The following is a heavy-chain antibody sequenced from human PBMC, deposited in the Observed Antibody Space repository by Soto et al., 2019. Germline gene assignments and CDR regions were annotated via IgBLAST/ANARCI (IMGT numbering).Heavy chain of an antibody. V-gene: IGHV4-39*01. J-gene: IGHJ4*02. CDR1: GGSIRSSSYY. CDR3: ERLYSYVDS. D-gene: IGHD5-18*01. CDR2: IHYSGST. Sequence: QLQLQESGPGLVKPSETLSLTCTVSGGSIRSSSYYWGWIRQPPGKGLEWIGSIHYSGSTYYNPSRKSRVTISVDTSKNQFSLQLSSVTAADTAVYYCERLYSYVDSWGQGTLVTVSS.